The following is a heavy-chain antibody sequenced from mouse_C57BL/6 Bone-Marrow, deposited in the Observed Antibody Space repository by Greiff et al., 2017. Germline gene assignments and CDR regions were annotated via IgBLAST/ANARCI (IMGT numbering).Heavy chain of an antibody. J-gene: IGHJ3*01. D-gene: IGHD2-3*01. Sequence: QVQLQQPGAELVRPGSSVNLSCKASGYTFTSYWMDWVKQRPGQGLEWIGNIYPSASETHYNQKFKDKATLTVEKSSSTAYMQLSSLTSEDSAVYYCAKHKDGYYPAYWGQGTLVTVSA. CDR1: GYTFTSYW. CDR2: IYPSASET. CDR3: AKHKDGYYPAY. V-gene: IGHV1-61*01.